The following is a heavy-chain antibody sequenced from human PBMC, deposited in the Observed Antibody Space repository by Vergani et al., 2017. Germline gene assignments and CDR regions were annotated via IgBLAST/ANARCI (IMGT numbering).Heavy chain of an antibody. CDR1: GYIFYGHL. V-gene: IGHV7-4-1*02. Sequence: QVQLEQSGSELREPGASVKVSCKASGYIFYGHLLNWLRQAPGQGLEWLGWIETANGRPTYAQGFRGRFVFSVDTSVDSAYLEISSLKADDTAVYYCAXGLSRDEYNVLHYWGQGSLVTVSS. CDR3: AXGLSRDEYNVLHY. D-gene: IGHD5-24*01. J-gene: IGHJ4*02. CDR2: IETANGRP.